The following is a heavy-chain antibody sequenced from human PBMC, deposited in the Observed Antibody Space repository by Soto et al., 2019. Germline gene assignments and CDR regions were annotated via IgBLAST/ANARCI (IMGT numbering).Heavy chain of an antibody. CDR1: GFSLSTRGVG. CDR2: IFWDDDK. J-gene: IGHJ4*02. Sequence: QITLKESGPTLVKPTQTLTLTCSFSGFSLSTRGVGVGWIRQPPGKALEWLALIFWDDDKWYSPSLRSRLTIPQDNSKNQVVLTMTNMDPVDTATYYRANRSSGYPYHFDQWGQGTLVTLSS. D-gene: IGHD5-12*01. CDR3: ANRSSGYPYHFDQ. V-gene: IGHV2-5*02.